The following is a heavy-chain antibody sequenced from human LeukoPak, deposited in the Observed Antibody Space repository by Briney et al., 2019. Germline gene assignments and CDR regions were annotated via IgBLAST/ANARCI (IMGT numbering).Heavy chain of an antibody. CDR1: GFTFSTYA. CDR3: AKVMKGSERLTMVRGVIIKTAGLYYMDV. J-gene: IGHJ6*03. Sequence: GGSLRLSCAASGFTFSTYAMTWVRQAPGKGLEWVSGMVGSGDTYYADSVKGRFTISRDNSKNTVYLQMNSLRAEDTAVYYCAKVMKGSERLTMVRGVIIKTAGLYYMDVWGKGTTVTVSS. V-gene: IGHV3-23*01. D-gene: IGHD3-10*01. CDR2: MVGSGDT.